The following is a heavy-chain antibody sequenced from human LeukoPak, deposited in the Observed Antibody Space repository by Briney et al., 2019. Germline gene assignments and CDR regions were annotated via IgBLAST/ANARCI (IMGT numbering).Heavy chain of an antibody. CDR3: AIHSSGWYSGY. Sequence: SETLSLTCTVSGGFISSYYWSWLRQPPGKGLAWIGYIYYSGSTNYNPSLKSRVTISVDTSKNQFSLELSSVTAADTAVYYCAIHSSGWYSGYWGQGPLVTVST. J-gene: IGHJ4*02. V-gene: IGHV4-59*08. CDR2: IYYSGST. D-gene: IGHD6-19*01. CDR1: GGFISSYY.